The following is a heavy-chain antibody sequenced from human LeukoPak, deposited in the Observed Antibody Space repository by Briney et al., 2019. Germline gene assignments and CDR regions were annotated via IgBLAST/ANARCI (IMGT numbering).Heavy chain of an antibody. Sequence: SGPTLVNPTQTLTLTCTFSGFSLYSSGVGVGWIRQPPGRALEWLAVIYWDDDKRYNPSLRSRLTMSKDASKSQVFLVMSNMDPVDTATYYCAHRRPGHLTGWDNSYFDNWGPGTLVTVSS. V-gene: IGHV2-5*02. J-gene: IGHJ4*02. CDR1: GFSLYSSGVG. D-gene: IGHD1/OR15-1a*01. CDR2: IYWDDDK. CDR3: AHRRPGHLTGWDNSYFDN.